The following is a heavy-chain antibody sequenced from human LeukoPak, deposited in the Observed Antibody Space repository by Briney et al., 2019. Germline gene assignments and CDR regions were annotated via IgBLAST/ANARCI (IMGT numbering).Heavy chain of an antibody. J-gene: IGHJ6*03. CDR3: ARDYPKKAIPPENLRGINYYYYMDV. D-gene: IGHD1-14*01. CDR1: GGSISSGSYC. Sequence: SETLSLTCTVSGGSISSGSYCWSWIRQPAGKGLEWIGHIHTSGNTNYNPSLKSRVTISVDTSKSQFSLKLSSVTAADTAVYYCARDYPKKAIPPENLRGINYYYYMDVWGKGTTVTISS. CDR2: IHTSGNT. V-gene: IGHV4-61*09.